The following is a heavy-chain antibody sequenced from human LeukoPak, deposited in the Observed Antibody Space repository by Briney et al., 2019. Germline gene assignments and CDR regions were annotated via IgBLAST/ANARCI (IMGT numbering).Heavy chain of an antibody. CDR1: GFTIGTAW. Sequence: GGSLRLSCVSSGFTIGTAWMSWVRQAPGKGREWLGHIKSEGEGATTDYAAPAKGRFAISRDDSKNTIYLQMSSLKIDDTAIYYCIAHFPYFYGFDVWGKGTTVTVSS. V-gene: IGHV3-15*01. J-gene: IGHJ6*04. CDR3: IAHFPYFYGFDV. CDR2: IKSEGEGATT. D-gene: IGHD3-3*02.